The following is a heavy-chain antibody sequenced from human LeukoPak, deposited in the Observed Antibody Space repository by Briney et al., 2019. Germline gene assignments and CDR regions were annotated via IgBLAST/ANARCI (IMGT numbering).Heavy chain of an antibody. D-gene: IGHD4-17*01. V-gene: IGHV3-11*01. Sequence: NPGVSLRLSCATSGFTFTDYYMTWIRQAPGKGLEWFSYISVSGTTMYYADSVKGRFTLSRDNAKNSLYLQMNSLRADDTAVYYCARVGRLQYGDYVAFDYWGQGALVTVSS. CDR1: GFTFTDYY. CDR2: ISVSGTTM. CDR3: ARVGRLQYGDYVAFDY. J-gene: IGHJ4*02.